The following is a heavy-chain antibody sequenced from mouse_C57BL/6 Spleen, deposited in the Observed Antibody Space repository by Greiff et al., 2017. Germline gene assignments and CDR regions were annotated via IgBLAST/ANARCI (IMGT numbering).Heavy chain of an antibody. CDR3: AREGYGSSYGYFDV. Sequence: VQLQQPGAELVRPGSSVKLSCKASGYTFTSYWMHWVKQRPIQGLEWIGNIDPSDSETHYNQKFKDKATLTVDKSSSTAYMQLSSLTSEDSAVYYCAREGYGSSYGYFDVWGTGTTVTVSS. CDR2: IDPSDSET. CDR1: GYTFTSYW. J-gene: IGHJ1*03. V-gene: IGHV1-52*01. D-gene: IGHD1-1*01.